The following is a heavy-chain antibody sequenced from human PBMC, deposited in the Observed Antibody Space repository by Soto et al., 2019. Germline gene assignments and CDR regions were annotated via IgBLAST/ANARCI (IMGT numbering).Heavy chain of an antibody. J-gene: IGHJ3*02. CDR1: GYTFTSYY. V-gene: IGHV1-46*01. D-gene: IGHD3-10*01. CDR3: ARVLGALMVRGVPGAFDI. CDR2: INPSGGST. Sequence: ASLKVSCKASGYTFTSYYMHWVRQAPGQGLEWMGIINPSGGSTSYAQKFQGRVTMTRDNAKNAVYLQMNSLRAEDTAVYYCARVLGALMVRGVPGAFDIWGQGTMVTVSS.